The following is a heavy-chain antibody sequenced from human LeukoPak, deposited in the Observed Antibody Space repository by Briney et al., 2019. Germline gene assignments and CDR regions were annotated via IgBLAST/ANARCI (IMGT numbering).Heavy chain of an antibody. D-gene: IGHD2-21*02. CDR2: IYYSGST. V-gene: IGHV4-59*01. Sequence: SETLSLTCTVSGGSISSYYWSWIRQPPGKGLEWIGYIYYSGSTNYNPSLKSRVTISVDTSKNQLSLKLSSVTAADTAVYYCARACGGDCYWYYYGMDVWGQGTTVTVSS. J-gene: IGHJ6*02. CDR3: ARACGGDCYWYYYGMDV. CDR1: GGSISSYY.